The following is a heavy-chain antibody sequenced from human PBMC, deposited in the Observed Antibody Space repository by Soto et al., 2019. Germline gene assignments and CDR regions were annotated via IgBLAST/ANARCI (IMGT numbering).Heavy chain of an antibody. V-gene: IGHV3-23*01. J-gene: IGHJ6*02. CDR3: AKGIAAAGKGYYYYYYGMDV. CDR2: ISGSGGST. D-gene: IGHD6-13*01. CDR1: GFTFSSYA. Sequence: GGSLKFSCAASGFTFSSYAMSWVRQAPGKGLEWVSAISGSGGSTYYADSVKGRFTISRDNSKNTLYLQMNSLRAEDTAVYYCAKGIAAAGKGYYYYYYGMDVWGQGTTVTVSS.